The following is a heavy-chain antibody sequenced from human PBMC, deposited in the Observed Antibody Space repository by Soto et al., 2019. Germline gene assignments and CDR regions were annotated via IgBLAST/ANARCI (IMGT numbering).Heavy chain of an antibody. CDR3: ARCWVGVSTVTTGDGAFDI. J-gene: IGHJ3*02. Sequence: ASVKVSCKASGYTFTSYGISWVRQAPGQGLEWMGWISAYNGNTNYAQKLQGRVTMTTDTSTSTAYMELRSLRSDDTAVYYCARCWVGVSTVTTGDGAFDIWGQGTMVTVSS. CDR1: GYTFTSYG. V-gene: IGHV1-18*01. CDR2: ISAYNGNT. D-gene: IGHD4-17*01.